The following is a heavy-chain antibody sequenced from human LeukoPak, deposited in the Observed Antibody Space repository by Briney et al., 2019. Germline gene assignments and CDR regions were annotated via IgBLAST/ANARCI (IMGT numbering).Heavy chain of an antibody. CDR1: GGSISPNY. CDR2: TLYTGTT. Sequence: SETLSLTCAVSGGSISPNYWSWLRQPPRKGLEWIGYTLYTGTTRSNPSLNGRVTLSVDTSKNQFSLKLRSVTATDTAVYYCASGAGWYGSWGQGTLVAVSS. CDR3: ASGAGWYGS. J-gene: IGHJ5*01. V-gene: IGHV4-59*01.